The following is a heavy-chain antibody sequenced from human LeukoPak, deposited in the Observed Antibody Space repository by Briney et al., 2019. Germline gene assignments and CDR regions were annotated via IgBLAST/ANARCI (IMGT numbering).Heavy chain of an antibody. V-gene: IGHV3-30*02. CDR1: GFMFSTYG. J-gene: IGHJ4*02. CDR2: IRDDGSNK. Sequence: GGSLRLSCAASGFMFSTYGMHWVRQAPGKGLDWVAFIRDDGSNKYYADSVKGRFTISRDNSKNTLYLQMNSLRAEDTAVYHCAKDLVYYYDSSGYSHYWGQGTLVTVSS. CDR3: AKDLVYYYDSSGYSHY. D-gene: IGHD3-22*01.